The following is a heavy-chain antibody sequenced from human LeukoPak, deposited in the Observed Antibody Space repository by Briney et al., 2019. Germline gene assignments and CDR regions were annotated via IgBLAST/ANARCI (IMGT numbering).Heavy chain of an antibody. CDR2: ISGSGGST. D-gene: IGHD1-26*01. Sequence: QPGGSLILSCAASGFTFSNYAMSWVRQAPGKGLEWVSGISGSGGSTNYADSVKGRFTISRDNSKNTMYLQMNSLRAEDTAVYYCAKVVGSGWGQGTLVTVSS. J-gene: IGHJ4*02. CDR1: GFTFSNYA. V-gene: IGHV3-23*01. CDR3: AKVVGSG.